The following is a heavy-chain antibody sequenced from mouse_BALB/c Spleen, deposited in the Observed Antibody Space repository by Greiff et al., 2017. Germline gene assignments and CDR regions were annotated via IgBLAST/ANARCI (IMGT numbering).Heavy chain of an antibody. CDR3: ARYRGAYSPGAMDY. CDR1: GDSITSGY. CDR2: ISYSGST. Sequence: EVKLQESGPSLVKPSQTLSLTCSVTGDSITSGYWNWIRKFPGNKLEYMGYISYSGSTYYNPSLKSRISITRDTSKNQYYLQLNSVTTEDTATYYCARYRGAYSPGAMDYWGQGTSVTVSS. J-gene: IGHJ4*01. V-gene: IGHV3-8*02.